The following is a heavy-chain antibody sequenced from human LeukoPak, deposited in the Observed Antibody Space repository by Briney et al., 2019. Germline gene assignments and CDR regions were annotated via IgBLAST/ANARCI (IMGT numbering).Heavy chain of an antibody. CDR2: ISGSGDTT. CDR3: AKTAGYYDSAVDY. CDR1: GFTFSSYA. D-gene: IGHD3-22*01. Sequence: PGGSLRLSCAASGFTFSSYAMNWVRQVPGKGLEWVSVISGSGDTTYYTDSVKGRFTISRNNSKNTLYLQMNSLRAEDTAVYYCAKTAGYYDSAVDYWGQGTLVTVSS. J-gene: IGHJ4*02. V-gene: IGHV3-23*01.